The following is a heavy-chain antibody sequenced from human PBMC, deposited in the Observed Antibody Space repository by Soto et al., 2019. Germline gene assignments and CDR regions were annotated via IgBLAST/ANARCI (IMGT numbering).Heavy chain of an antibody. J-gene: IGHJ4*02. Sequence: SETLSLTCSVSNHSISSGYYWGLIRQSPGEGLEWIVSMYHSGTTYYNPSLKSRVTISIDTSKNQFSLKLTSVTSADTAVYFCARVAFGPIDYWGQGTLVTVS. V-gene: IGHV4-38-2*02. CDR3: ARVAFGPIDY. D-gene: IGHD3-16*01. CDR1: NHSISSGYY. CDR2: MYHSGTT.